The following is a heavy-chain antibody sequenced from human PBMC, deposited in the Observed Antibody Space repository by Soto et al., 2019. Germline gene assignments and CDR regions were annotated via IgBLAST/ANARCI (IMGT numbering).Heavy chain of an antibody. V-gene: IGHV1-3*01. J-gene: IGHJ6*02. CDR3: ARGVPAAAPHYGMDV. CDR1: GYTFTSYA. CDR2: INAGNGNT. D-gene: IGHD2-2*01. Sequence: ASVKVSCKASGYTFTSYAMHWVRQAPGQRLEWMGWINAGNGNTKYSQKFQGRVTITRDTSASTAYMELSSLRSEDTAVYYCARGVPAAAPHYGMDVWGQGTTVTVSS.